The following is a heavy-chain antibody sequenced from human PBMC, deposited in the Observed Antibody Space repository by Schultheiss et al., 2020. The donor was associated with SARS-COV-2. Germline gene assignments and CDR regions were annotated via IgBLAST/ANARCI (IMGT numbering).Heavy chain of an antibody. CDR1: GYTFTSYG. V-gene: IGHV1-2*02. CDR2: INPNSGGT. Sequence: ASVKVSCKASGYTFTSYGISWVRQAPGQGLEWMGWINPNSGGTNYAQNLQGRVTMTRNTSINTAYMELHNMTSDDTAVYYCARTDFTNYDFWSGPHYRDYWGQGTLVTVSS. J-gene: IGHJ4*02. CDR3: ARTDFTNYDFWSGPHYRDY. D-gene: IGHD3-3*01.